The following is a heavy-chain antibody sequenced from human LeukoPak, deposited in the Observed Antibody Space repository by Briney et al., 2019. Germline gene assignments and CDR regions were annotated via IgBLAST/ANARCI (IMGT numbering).Heavy chain of an antibody. D-gene: IGHD3-10*01. V-gene: IGHV3-7*03. CDR2: INKDGSVN. J-gene: IGHJ5*02. CDR3: ARLHLGDPHDSGSPNWFDP. Sequence: GGSLRLSCAASGFTFSSYAMSWVRQAPGKGLEWVANINKDGSVNYHADFTKGRFTFSRDDAKNSLYVQMNSLRAEDTAVYYCARLHLGDPHDSGSPNWFDPWGQGTLVTVSS. CDR1: GFTFSSYA.